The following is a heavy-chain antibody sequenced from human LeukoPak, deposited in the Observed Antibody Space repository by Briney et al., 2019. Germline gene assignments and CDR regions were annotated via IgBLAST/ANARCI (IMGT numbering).Heavy chain of an antibody. J-gene: IGHJ4*02. CDR3: ARDYKYSSSMDY. Sequence: PGGSLRLSCAASGFTFSDYYMSWIRQAPGKGLEWVSYISSSGSTIYYADSVKGRFTISRDNAKNSLYLQMNSLRAEDTAVHYCARDYKYSSSMDYWGQGTLVTVSS. CDR1: GFTFSDYY. CDR2: ISSSGSTI. V-gene: IGHV3-11*04. D-gene: IGHD6-6*01.